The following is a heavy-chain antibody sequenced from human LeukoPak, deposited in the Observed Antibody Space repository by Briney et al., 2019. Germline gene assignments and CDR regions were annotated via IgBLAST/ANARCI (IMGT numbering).Heavy chain of an antibody. CDR1: GFTFSSYA. J-gene: IGHJ4*02. D-gene: IGHD6-19*01. CDR2: ISGSGGST. V-gene: IGHV3-23*01. CDR3: AKGMEQWLVPNDY. Sequence: GGSLRLSCAASGFTFSSYAMSWVRQAPGKGLEWVSAISGSGGSTYYADSVKGRFTISRDNSKNTLYLQMNSLRAGDTAVYYCAKGMEQWLVPNDYWGQGTLVTVSS.